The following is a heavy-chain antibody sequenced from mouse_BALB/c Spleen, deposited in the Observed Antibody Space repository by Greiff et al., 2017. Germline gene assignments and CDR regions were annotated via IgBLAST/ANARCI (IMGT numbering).Heavy chain of an antibody. J-gene: IGHJ3*01. D-gene: IGHD2-1*01. CDR3: AREEDYGNYWFAY. Sequence: EVQRVESGGGLVKPGGSLKLSCAASGFTFSSYAMSWVRQTPEKRLEWVASISSGGSTYYPDSVKGRFTISRDNARNILYLQMSSLRSEDTAMYYCAREEDYGNYWFAYWGQGTLVTVSA. V-gene: IGHV5-6-5*01. CDR2: ISSGGST. CDR1: GFTFSSYA.